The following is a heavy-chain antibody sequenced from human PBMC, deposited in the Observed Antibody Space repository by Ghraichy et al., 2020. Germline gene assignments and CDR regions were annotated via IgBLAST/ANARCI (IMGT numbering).Heavy chain of an antibody. CDR3: ARRDYDYGDYDYYYGMDV. V-gene: IGHV1-69*13. CDR2: IIPIFGTA. J-gene: IGHJ6*02. D-gene: IGHD4-17*01. CDR1: GGTFSSYA. Sequence: SVKVSCKASGGTFSSYAISWVRQAPGQGLEWMGGIIPIFGTANYAQKFQGRVTITADESTSTAYMELSSLRSEDTAVYYCARRDYDYGDYDYYYGMDVWGQGTTVTVSS.